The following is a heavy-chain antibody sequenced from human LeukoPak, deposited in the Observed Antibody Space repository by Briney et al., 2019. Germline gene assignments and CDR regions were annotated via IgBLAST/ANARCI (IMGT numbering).Heavy chain of an antibody. CDR1: GGSISGSY. CDR3: ARDDYGDYSFDY. CDR2: IYYSGST. V-gene: IGHV4-59*01. Sequence: PSETLSLTCTVSGGSISGSYWSWIRQPPGKGLEWIGYIYYSGSTNYNPSLKSRVTISVDTSKNQFSLKLSSVTAADTAVYYCARDDYGDYSFDYWGQGTLVTVSS. D-gene: IGHD4-17*01. J-gene: IGHJ4*02.